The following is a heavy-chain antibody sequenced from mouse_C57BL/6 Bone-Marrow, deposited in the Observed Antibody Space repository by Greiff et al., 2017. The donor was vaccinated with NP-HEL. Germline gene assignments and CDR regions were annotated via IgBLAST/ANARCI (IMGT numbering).Heavy chain of an antibody. CDR3: ARRGAMVTIDY. CDR1: GYTFTSYD. Sequence: VKLVESGPELVKPGASVKLSCKASGYTFTSYDINWVKQRPGQGLEWIGWIYPRDGSTKYNEKFKGKATLTVDTSSSTAYMELHSLTSEDSAVYFCARRGAMVTIDYWGQGTTLTVSS. V-gene: IGHV1-85*01. J-gene: IGHJ2*01. CDR2: IYPRDGST. D-gene: IGHD2-2*01.